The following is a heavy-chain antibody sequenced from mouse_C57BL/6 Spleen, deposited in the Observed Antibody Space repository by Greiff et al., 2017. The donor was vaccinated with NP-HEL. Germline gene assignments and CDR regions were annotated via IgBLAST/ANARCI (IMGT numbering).Heavy chain of an antibody. V-gene: IGHV1-26*01. J-gene: IGHJ2*01. CDR3: ARAGDLLDY. Sequence: EVQLQQSGPELVKPGASVKISCKASGYTFTDYYMNWVKQSHGKSLEWIGDINPNNGGTSYNQKFKGKATLTVDKSSSTAYMELRSLTSEDSAVYYCARAGDLLDYWGQGTTLTVSS. CDR1: GYTFTDYY. D-gene: IGHD3-3*01. CDR2: INPNNGGT.